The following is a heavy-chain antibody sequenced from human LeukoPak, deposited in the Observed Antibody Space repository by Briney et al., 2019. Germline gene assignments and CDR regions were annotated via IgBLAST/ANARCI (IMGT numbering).Heavy chain of an antibody. CDR2: IIPIFGTA. CDR1: GGTFSSYA. J-gene: IGHJ4*02. CDR3: ASLGRVWGYSYGPRRDY. V-gene: IGHV1-69*06. Sequence: SVKVSCKASGGTFSSYAISWVRQAPGQGLEWMGGIIPIFGTANYAQKFQGRVTITADKSTSTAYMELSSLRPEDTAVYYCASLGRVWGYSYGPRRDYWGQGTLVTVSS. D-gene: IGHD5-18*01.